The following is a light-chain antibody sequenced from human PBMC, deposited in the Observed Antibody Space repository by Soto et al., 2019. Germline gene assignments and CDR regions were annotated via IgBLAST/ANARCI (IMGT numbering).Light chain of an antibody. V-gene: IGLV2-14*01. Sequence: SALTQPASVSGSPGQPITISCTGTSSDVGGCNYVSWYQQHPGKTPKLMIYEVSNRPSGVSNRFSGSKSGNTASLTISGLQAEDEADYYCSSYTSSSTYVFGTGTKVTVL. CDR2: EVS. CDR1: SSDVGGCNY. J-gene: IGLJ1*01. CDR3: SSYTSSSTYV.